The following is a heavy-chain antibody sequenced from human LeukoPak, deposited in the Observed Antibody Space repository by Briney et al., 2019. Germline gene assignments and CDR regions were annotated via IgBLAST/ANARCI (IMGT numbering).Heavy chain of an antibody. D-gene: IGHD2-21*02. V-gene: IGHV3-11*01. CDR3: ARDPRRLSHFDY. Sequence: GGSLRLSCAASGFTFSDYYMSWIRQAPGKGLEWVSYISSSGSTIYYADSVKGRFTISRDNAKNSLYLQMNSLRAEDTAVYHCARDPRRLSHFDYWGQGTLVTVSS. J-gene: IGHJ4*02. CDR1: GFTFSDYY. CDR2: ISSSGSTI.